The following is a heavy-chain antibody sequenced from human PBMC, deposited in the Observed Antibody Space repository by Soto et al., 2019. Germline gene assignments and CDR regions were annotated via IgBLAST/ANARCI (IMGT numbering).Heavy chain of an antibody. Sequence: PGVSLKISCKGSGYSFTSYWISCVRQMPGKGLEWMGRIDPSDSYTNYSPSFQGHVTISADKSISTAYLQWSSLKASDTAMYYCARRPLQWLLYGMDVWGQGTTVTVSS. V-gene: IGHV5-10-1*01. D-gene: IGHD6-19*01. CDR1: GYSFTSYW. CDR3: ARRPLQWLLYGMDV. CDR2: IDPSDSYT. J-gene: IGHJ6*02.